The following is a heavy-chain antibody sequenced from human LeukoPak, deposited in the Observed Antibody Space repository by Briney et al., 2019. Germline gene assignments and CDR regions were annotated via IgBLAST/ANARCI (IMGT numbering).Heavy chain of an antibody. D-gene: IGHD1-14*01. Sequence: GGSLRLSCAASRFTFSSSWMSWVRQAPGKGLEWVANIKQDGSEKYYVDSVKGRFTISRDNAKNSLYLQMNSLRVEDTAVYYCARRYLDYWGQGTLVTVSS. CDR1: RFTFSSSW. CDR2: IKQDGSEK. CDR3: ARRYLDY. V-gene: IGHV3-7*05. J-gene: IGHJ4*02.